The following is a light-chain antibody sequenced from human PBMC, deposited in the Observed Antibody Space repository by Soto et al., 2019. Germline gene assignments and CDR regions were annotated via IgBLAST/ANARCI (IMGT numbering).Light chain of an antibody. CDR1: QNISFY. CDR3: QQSYITPST. V-gene: IGKV1-39*01. J-gene: IGKJ2*01. CDR2: AAS. Sequence: DIQMTQSPSSLSASIGDRVTITCRASQNISFYLNWYQHKTGQAPKVLIYAASSLQAGVPQRFSGSGSGTDFTLSISSLQPEDFANFPCQQSYITPSTFGQGTKLEIK.